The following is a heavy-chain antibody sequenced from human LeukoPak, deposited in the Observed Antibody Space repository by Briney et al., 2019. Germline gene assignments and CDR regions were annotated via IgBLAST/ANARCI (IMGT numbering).Heavy chain of an antibody. Sequence: PSETLSLTCTVSGGSISSGDYYWSWIRQPPGKGLEWIGYIYYSGGTYYNPSLKSRVTISVDTSKNQFSLKLSSVTAADTAVYYCARTAGYSYGLEFDYWGQGTLVTVSS. V-gene: IGHV4-30-4*01. D-gene: IGHD5-18*01. CDR1: GGSISSGDYY. J-gene: IGHJ4*02. CDR3: ARTAGYSYGLEFDY. CDR2: IYYSGGT.